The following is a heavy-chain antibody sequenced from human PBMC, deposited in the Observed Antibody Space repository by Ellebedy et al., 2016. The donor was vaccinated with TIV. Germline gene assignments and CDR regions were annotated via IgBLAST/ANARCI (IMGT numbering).Heavy chain of an antibody. J-gene: IGHJ5*01. V-gene: IGHV3-30-3*01. CDR3: ARHIGSQWFDY. CDR1: GFTFNSYA. Sequence: GESLKISCAASGFTFNSYAMHWVRQAPGKGLEWVAVISHDGSSQYYADSVKGRFTVSRDNARNSLYLQMNGLRVEDTAVYYCARHIGSQWFDYWGQGTLVSVSS. D-gene: IGHD6-25*01. CDR2: ISHDGSSQ.